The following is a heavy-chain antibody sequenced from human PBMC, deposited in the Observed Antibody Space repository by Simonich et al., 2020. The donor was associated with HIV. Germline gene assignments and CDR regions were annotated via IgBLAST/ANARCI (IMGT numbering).Heavy chain of an antibody. D-gene: IGHD5-18*01. CDR1: GYTFTGYY. CDR2: INPNSGGT. CDR3: ARDFGDSYGPSGGMDV. Sequence: QVQLVQSGAEVKKPGASVKVSCKASGYTFTGYYMHWVRQAPGQGLEWMGWINPNSGGTNYAQKFQGRVTMTRDTSISTAYMELSRLRSDDTAVYYCARDFGDSYGPSGGMDVWGQGTTVTVSS. V-gene: IGHV1-2*02. J-gene: IGHJ6*02.